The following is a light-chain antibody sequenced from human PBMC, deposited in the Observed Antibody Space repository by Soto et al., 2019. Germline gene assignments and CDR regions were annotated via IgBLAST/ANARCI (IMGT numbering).Light chain of an antibody. CDR2: YAS. J-gene: IGKJ1*01. CDR1: QSVRTN. CDR3: QQYGGSPRT. V-gene: IGKV3D-15*01. Sequence: EVMMTQFPDTVSVTAGETVTLSCGASQSVRTNLAWYQQRPGQAPRLLIHYASTRASDIPARFSGSGSGTNFTLAISSLQSEDFAVYYCQQYGGSPRTFGQGTKVEVK.